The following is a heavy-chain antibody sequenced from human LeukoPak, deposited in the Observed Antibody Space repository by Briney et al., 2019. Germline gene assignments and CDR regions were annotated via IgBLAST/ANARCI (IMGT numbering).Heavy chain of an antibody. V-gene: IGHV3-30*02. CDR3: AKDIGYGLPGFDY. CDR2: IRYDGSNK. Sequence: QSGGSLRLSCAASGFTFSSYGMHWVRQAPGKGLEWVVFIRYDGSNKYYADSVKGRFTISRDNSKNTLYLQMNSLRAEDTAVYYCAKDIGYGLPGFDYWGQGTLVTVSS. D-gene: IGHD5-18*01. J-gene: IGHJ4*02. CDR1: GFTFSSYG.